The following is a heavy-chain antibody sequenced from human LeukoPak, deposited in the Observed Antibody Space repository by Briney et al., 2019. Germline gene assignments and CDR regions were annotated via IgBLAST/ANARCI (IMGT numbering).Heavy chain of an antibody. CDR1: GGSFSGYY. Sequence: SSETLSLTCAVYGGSFSGYYWSWIRRPPGKGLEWIGEINHSGSTNYNPSLKSRVTISVDTSKNQFSLKLSSVTAADTAVYYCARGQPLWFGELRHWFDPWGQGTLVTVSS. CDR2: INHSGST. D-gene: IGHD3-10*01. CDR3: ARGQPLWFGELRHWFDP. V-gene: IGHV4-34*01. J-gene: IGHJ5*02.